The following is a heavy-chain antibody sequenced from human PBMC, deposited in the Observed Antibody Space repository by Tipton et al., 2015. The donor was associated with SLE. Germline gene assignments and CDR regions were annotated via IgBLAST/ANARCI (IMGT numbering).Heavy chain of an antibody. CDR3: ARAAVAGLYDY. J-gene: IGHJ4*02. D-gene: IGHD6-19*01. CDR1: GFTFSSYS. V-gene: IGHV3-48*01. Sequence: GSLRLSCAASGFTFSSYSMNWVRQAPGKGLEWVSYISSSSSTIYYADSVKGRFTISRDNAKNSLYLQMNSLRAEDTAVYYCARAAVAGLYDYWGQGTLVTVSS. CDR2: ISSSSSTI.